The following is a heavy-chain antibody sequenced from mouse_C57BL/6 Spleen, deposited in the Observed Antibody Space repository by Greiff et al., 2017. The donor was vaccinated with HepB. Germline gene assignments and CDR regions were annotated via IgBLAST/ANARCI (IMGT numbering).Heavy chain of an antibody. Sequence: EVQLQQSGPELVKPGASVKISCKASGYTFTDYYMNWVKQSHGKSLEWIGDINPNNGGTSYNQKFKGKATLTVDKSSSTAYMELRSLTSEDSAVYYCARGRYYYWGQSTTLTVSS. V-gene: IGHV1-26*01. CDR2: INPNNGGT. J-gene: IGHJ2*01. CDR3: ARGRYYY. CDR1: GYTFTDYY. D-gene: IGHD1-1*02.